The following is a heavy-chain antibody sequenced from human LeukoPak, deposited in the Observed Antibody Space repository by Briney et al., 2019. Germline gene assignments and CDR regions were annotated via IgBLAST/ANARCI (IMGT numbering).Heavy chain of an antibody. Sequence: PSETLSLTCTVSGGSMSSGSYYWSWNRQPAGKGLEWIGRIYISGSTNYNPSLKSRVTISVDTSKNQFSLKLSSVTAADTAVYYCARGPMVVTHFDYWGQGTLVTVSS. J-gene: IGHJ4*02. V-gene: IGHV4-61*02. CDR3: ARGPMVVTHFDY. D-gene: IGHD4-23*01. CDR2: IYISGST. CDR1: GGSMSSGSYY.